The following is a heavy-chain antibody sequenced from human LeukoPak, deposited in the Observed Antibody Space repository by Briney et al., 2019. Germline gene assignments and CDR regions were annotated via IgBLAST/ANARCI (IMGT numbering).Heavy chain of an antibody. CDR3: GKTTTGYSSGQKPAWPVDY. D-gene: IGHD6-19*01. CDR2: IFGSGGSA. V-gene: IGHV3-23*01. J-gene: IGHJ4*02. Sequence: GGSLRLSCEASGFTFGSYAMYWVRQAPGKGLEWVAGIFGSGGSAHYADSAKGRFTISRDYSKNTVYLQINSLRAEDTAVYYCGKTTTGYSSGQKPAWPVDYWGQGTLITVSS. CDR1: GFTFGSYA.